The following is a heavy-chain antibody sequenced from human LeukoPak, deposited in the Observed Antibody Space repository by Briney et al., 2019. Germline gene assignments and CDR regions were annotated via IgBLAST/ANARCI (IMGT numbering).Heavy chain of an antibody. J-gene: IGHJ6*02. CDR3: ARVPVFGVVTKGSMDV. CDR1: GYTFTGYY. Sequence: ASVKVSCKASGYTFTGYYMHWVRQAPGQGLEWMGRINPNSGGTNYAQKFQGRVTMTRDTSISTAYMELSRLRSDDTAVYYCARVPVFGVVTKGSMDVWGQGTRSPSP. V-gene: IGHV1-2*06. CDR2: INPNSGGT. D-gene: IGHD3-3*01.